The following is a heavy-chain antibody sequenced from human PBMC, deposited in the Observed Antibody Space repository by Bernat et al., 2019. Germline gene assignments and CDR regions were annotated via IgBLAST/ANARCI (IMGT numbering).Heavy chain of an antibody. CDR2: ISYDGSNK. D-gene: IGHD6-13*01. V-gene: IGHV3-30*01. J-gene: IGHJ4*02. Sequence: QVQLVESGGGVVQPGRSLRLSCAASGFTFSSYAMHWVRQAPGKGLEWVAVISYDGSNKYYADSVKGRFTISRDNSKNTLYLQMNSLRAEDTAVYYCARPRRGSSWSFFGYWGQGTLVTVSS. CDR1: GFTFSSYA. CDR3: ARPRRGSSWSFFGY.